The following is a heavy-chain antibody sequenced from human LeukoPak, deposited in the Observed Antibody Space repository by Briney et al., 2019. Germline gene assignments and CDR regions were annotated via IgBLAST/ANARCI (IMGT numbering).Heavy chain of an antibody. CDR2: IYYSGST. Sequence: PSETLSLTCTVSGGSISSGDYYWSWIRQPPGTGLEWIGYIYYSGSTYYNPSLKSRVTISVDTSKNQFSLKLSSVTAADTAVYYCAREGYGDSHFDYWGQGTLVTVSS. D-gene: IGHD4-17*01. J-gene: IGHJ4*02. CDR3: AREGYGDSHFDY. CDR1: GGSISSGDYY. V-gene: IGHV4-30-4*01.